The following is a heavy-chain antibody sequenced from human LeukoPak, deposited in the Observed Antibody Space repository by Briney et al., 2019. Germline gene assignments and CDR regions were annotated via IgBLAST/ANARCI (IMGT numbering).Heavy chain of an antibody. CDR1: GFTFSSYG. V-gene: IGHV3-30*02. J-gene: IGHJ6*03. D-gene: IGHD2-2*01. Sequence: GGSLRLSCAASGFTFSSYGMHWVRQAPGKGLEWVAFIRYDGSNKYYADSVKGRFTISRDNSKNTLYLQMNSLRAEDTAVYYCAKALSKKGCSSTSCRDYYMDVWGKGTTVTVSS. CDR2: IRYDGSNK. CDR3: AKALSKKGCSSTSCRDYYMDV.